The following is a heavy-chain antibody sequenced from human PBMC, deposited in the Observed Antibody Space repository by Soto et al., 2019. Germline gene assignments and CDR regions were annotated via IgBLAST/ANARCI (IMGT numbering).Heavy chain of an antibody. Sequence: EVKVVESGGGLVQPGGSLRLSCAASGFTFSDNWMHWVRQPPGKGPVWVSRISGDASSTSYADSAKGRFTISRDSAKNTVYLQMDSLRVEDTAVYYCTRGGTRTTYWGLFDSWGQGTLVTVSS. CDR3: TRGGTRTTYWGLFDS. CDR1: GFTFSDNW. V-gene: IGHV3-74*01. CDR2: ISGDASST. J-gene: IGHJ4*02. D-gene: IGHD7-27*01.